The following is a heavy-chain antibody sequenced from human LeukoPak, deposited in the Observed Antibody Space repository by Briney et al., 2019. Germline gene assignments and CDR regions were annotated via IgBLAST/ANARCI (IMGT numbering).Heavy chain of an antibody. Sequence: ASVRVSCKASGYIFTNHYIHWVRQAPGQGLEWMGWISPNSGGTDYAQKFQGRVTMTRDTSITTVYMELSRLRSDDTAVYYCARDFSSGWFDCWGQGTLVTVSS. CDR2: ISPNSGGT. CDR1: GYIFTNHY. D-gene: IGHD6-19*01. V-gene: IGHV1-2*02. J-gene: IGHJ4*02. CDR3: ARDFSSGWFDC.